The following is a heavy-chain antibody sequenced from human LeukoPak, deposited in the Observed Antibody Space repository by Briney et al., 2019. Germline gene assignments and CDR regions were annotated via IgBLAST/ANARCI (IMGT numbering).Heavy chain of an antibody. V-gene: IGHV1-18*01. Sequence: ASVKVSCKASGYTFTSYGISWVRQAPGQGLEWMGWISAYNGNTNYAQKLQGRVTMTTDTSTSTAYMELRSLRSDDTAVYYCARRPTDRLLPSMHFDYWGQGTLVTVSS. CDR1: GYTFTSYG. CDR3: ARRPTDRLLPSMHFDY. CDR2: ISAYNGNT. J-gene: IGHJ4*02. D-gene: IGHD2-2*01.